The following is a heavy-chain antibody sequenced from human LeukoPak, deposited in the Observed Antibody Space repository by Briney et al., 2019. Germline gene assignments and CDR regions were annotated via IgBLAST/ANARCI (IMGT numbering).Heavy chain of an antibody. CDR3: ARDSSIAAAEGAFDY. J-gene: IGHJ4*02. V-gene: IGHV4-59*01. Sequence: SETLSLTCTVSGGSISSYYWSWIRQPPGKGLEWIGYIYYSGSTNYNPSLKSRVTISVDTSKNQFSLKLSSVTAADTAVYYCARDSSIAAAEGAFDYWGQGTLVTVSS. D-gene: IGHD6-13*01. CDR1: GGSISSYY. CDR2: IYYSGST.